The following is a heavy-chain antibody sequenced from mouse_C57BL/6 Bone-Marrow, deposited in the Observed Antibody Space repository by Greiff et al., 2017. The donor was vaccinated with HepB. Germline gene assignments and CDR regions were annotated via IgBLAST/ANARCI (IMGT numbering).Heavy chain of an antibody. J-gene: IGHJ2*01. CDR3: ARGGDYYGSHFDY. D-gene: IGHD1-1*01. CDR2: IYPGDGDT. CDR1: GYAFSSSW. Sequence: QVQLQQSGPELVKPGASVKISCKASGYAFSSSWMNWVKQRPGKGLEWIGRIYPGDGDTNYNGKFKGKATLTADKSSSTAYMQLSSLTSEDSAVYSCARGGDYYGSHFDYWGQGTTLTVSS. V-gene: IGHV1-82*01.